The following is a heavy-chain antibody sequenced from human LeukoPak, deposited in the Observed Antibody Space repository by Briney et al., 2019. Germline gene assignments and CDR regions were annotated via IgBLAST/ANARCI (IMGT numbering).Heavy chain of an antibody. J-gene: IGHJ4*02. Sequence: SETLSLTCTVSGASINSHYWSWIRQPPGKGLEWIAYIYYSGSTSYNPSFKSRVTMSVDTSKYQFSLRLKSVTAADTAVYYCARVTLSLGPFDYWGQGTLVTVSS. CDR2: IYYSGST. V-gene: IGHV4-59*11. CDR1: GASINSHY. D-gene: IGHD2/OR15-2a*01. CDR3: ARVTLSLGPFDY.